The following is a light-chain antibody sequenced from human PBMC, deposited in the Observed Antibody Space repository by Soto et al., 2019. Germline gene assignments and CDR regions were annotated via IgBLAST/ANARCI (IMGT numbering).Light chain of an antibody. CDR1: QSVSRY. J-gene: IGKJ5*01. Sequence: EVMLTQRPTILYVSPGELATLPIMAIQSVSRYLAWYQQKPGKVPKLLIYDASNRASGIPARFSGSGSGTDFTLTISSLEPDDFATYYWQQCSSCSDAFGQGTRVEI. V-gene: IGKV3-11*01. CDR2: DAS. CDR3: QQCSSCSDA.